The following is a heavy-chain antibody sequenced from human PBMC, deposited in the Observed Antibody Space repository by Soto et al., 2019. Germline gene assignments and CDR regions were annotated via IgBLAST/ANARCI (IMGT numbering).Heavy chain of an antibody. V-gene: IGHV3-30*04. Sequence: GGSLRLSCISSGFTFRTYTMNWVRQAPGKGLEWVAVISRDGSNKYYVDSVKGRFTISRDNSKDTVYLQMNSLRDEDSAMFYCARSRSGAVADSFDFWGQGTLVTVSS. CDR3: ARSRSGAVADSFDF. J-gene: IGHJ4*02. CDR2: ISRDGSNK. CDR1: GFTFRTYT. D-gene: IGHD3-10*01.